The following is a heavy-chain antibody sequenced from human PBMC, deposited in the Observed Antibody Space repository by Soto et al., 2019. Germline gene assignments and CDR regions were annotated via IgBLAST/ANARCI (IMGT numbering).Heavy chain of an antibody. CDR1: GGSINSYY. V-gene: IGHV4-59*08. D-gene: IGHD4-17*01. Sequence: QVQLQASGPGLVKPSETLSLTCTVSGGSINSYYWSWIRQPPGKGLEWIGYIYYSGSTNYNPSLKSRVTISVDTSKNQFSLKLSSVTAADTAVYYCARRYGSAFDIWGQGTMVTVSS. CDR2: IYYSGST. CDR3: ARRYGSAFDI. J-gene: IGHJ3*02.